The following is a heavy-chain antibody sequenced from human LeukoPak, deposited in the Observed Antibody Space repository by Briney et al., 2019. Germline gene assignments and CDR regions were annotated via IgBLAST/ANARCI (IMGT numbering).Heavy chain of an antibody. Sequence: SVKVSCKASGYTFTSYDINWVRQATGQGLEWMGGIIPIFGTANYAQKFQGRVTITADESTSTAYMELSSLRSEDTAVYYCARPYYYDSSGYYTWSWFDPWGQGTLVTVSS. D-gene: IGHD3-22*01. CDR3: ARPYYYDSSGYYTWSWFDP. V-gene: IGHV1-69*13. CDR1: GYTFTSYD. CDR2: IIPIFGTA. J-gene: IGHJ5*02.